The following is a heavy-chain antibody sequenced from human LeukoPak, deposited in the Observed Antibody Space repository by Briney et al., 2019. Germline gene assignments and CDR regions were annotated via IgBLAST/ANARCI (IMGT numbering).Heavy chain of an antibody. CDR1: GFTFSSYS. V-gene: IGHV3-21*01. D-gene: IGHD5-24*01. Sequence: GGSLRLSCAASGFTFSSYSMNWVRQTPGKGLEWVSSISSSSSYIYYADSVKGRFTISRDNAKNSLYLQMNSLRAEDTAVYYCARDLEMGGAFGIWGQGTMVTVSS. J-gene: IGHJ3*02. CDR3: ARDLEMGGAFGI. CDR2: ISSSSSYI.